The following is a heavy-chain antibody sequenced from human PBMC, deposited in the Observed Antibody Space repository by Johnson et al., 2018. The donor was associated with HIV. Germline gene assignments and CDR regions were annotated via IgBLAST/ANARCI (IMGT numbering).Heavy chain of an antibody. J-gene: IGHJ3*02. CDR2: IWYDGSNK. V-gene: IGHV3-33*01. D-gene: IGHD6-19*01. Sequence: QMQLVESGGGVVQPGRSLRLSCVASGFTFSYYGMHWVRQAPGKGLEWVAVIWYDGSNKYYADSVKVRFTISRDNSKHTLYMKMNSLRAEDTAVYYCAREGIAVAKVLAFDIWGQGTMVTVSS. CDR1: GFTFSYYG. CDR3: AREGIAVAKVLAFDI.